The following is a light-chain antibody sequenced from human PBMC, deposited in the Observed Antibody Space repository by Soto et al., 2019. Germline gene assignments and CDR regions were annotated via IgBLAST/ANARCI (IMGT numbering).Light chain of an antibody. CDR2: AIS. CDR1: QSITNY. Sequence: IQLTQSPSSLSASVGDRVTITCRASQSITNYLNWYQQKPGKAPKLLMYAISTLQSGVPSRFGGSGSGTQFTLTISSLQPDDFATYYCQQSYSTPYTLGQGTKVDIK. V-gene: IGKV1-39*01. J-gene: IGKJ2*01. CDR3: QQSYSTPYT.